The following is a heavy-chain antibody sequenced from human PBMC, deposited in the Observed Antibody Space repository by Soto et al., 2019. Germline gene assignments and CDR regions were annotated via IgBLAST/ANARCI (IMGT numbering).Heavy chain of an antibody. CDR3: ARVSSSSGYYYYGMDV. CDR1: GYTFTGYY. V-gene: IGHV1-2*04. Sequence: RASVKVSCKASGYTFTGYYMHWVRQAPGQGLEWMGWINPNSGGTNYAQKFQGWVTMTRDTSISTAYMELSRLRSDDTAVYYCARVSSSSGYYYYGMDVWGQGTTVTVSS. J-gene: IGHJ6*02. D-gene: IGHD6-6*01. CDR2: INPNSGGT.